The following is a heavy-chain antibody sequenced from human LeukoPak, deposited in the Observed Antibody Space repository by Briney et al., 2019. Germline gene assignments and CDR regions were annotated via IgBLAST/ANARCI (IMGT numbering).Heavy chain of an antibody. Sequence: ASLKVSSKSSGYTFTSYYMHWVRQAPGQGLEWMGIINPSGGSTSYAQKFQGRVTMTRDTSTSTVYMELSSLRSEDTAVYYCARAHSSGWYMDWGEGTLVTVSS. D-gene: IGHD6-19*01. CDR3: ARAHSSGWYMD. J-gene: IGHJ4*02. CDR1: GYTFTSYY. CDR2: INPSGGST. V-gene: IGHV1-46*01.